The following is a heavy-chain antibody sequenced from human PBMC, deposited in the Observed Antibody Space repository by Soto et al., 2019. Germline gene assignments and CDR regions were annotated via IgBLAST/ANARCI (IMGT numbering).Heavy chain of an antibody. J-gene: IGHJ4*02. CDR1: GFTFSSYE. D-gene: IGHD3-22*01. CDR2: ISSSGSTI. CDR3: ARAFLYYYDSSGYGDY. V-gene: IGHV3-48*03. Sequence: EVQLVESGGGLVQPGGSLRLSCAASGFTFSSYEMNWVRQAPGKGLEWVSYISSSGSTIYYADSVKGRFTISRDNAKNSLYLQMNSLRAEDTAVYYCARAFLYYYDSSGYGDYWGQGTLVTVSS.